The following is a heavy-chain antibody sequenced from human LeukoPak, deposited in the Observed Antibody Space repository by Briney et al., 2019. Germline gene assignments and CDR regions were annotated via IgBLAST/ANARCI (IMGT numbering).Heavy chain of an antibody. D-gene: IGHD6-19*01. Sequence: ASVKVSCKASGGTFSSYAMSWVRQAPGKGLEWVSAISGSGGSTYYADSVKGRFTISRDNSKNTLYLQMNSLRAEDTAVYYCAKAAPVAGPTDYWGQGTLVTVSS. V-gene: IGHV3-23*01. CDR1: GGTFSSYA. J-gene: IGHJ4*02. CDR2: ISGSGGST. CDR3: AKAAPVAGPTDY.